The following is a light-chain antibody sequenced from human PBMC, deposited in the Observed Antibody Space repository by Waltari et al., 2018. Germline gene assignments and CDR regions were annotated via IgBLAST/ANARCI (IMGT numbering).Light chain of an antibody. CDR1: DSDVGAYDF. V-gene: IGLV2-14*01. CDR3: SSYTTSSAPGV. Sequence: QSALTQPASVSGPPGQSITISCSGTDSDVGAYDFVSCYQQHPGHAPHLIMYEVSNRPSGISNRFSASKSGNTASLTISGLQAEDEADYYCSSYTTSSAPGVFGTGTRVTVL. J-gene: IGLJ1*01. CDR2: EVS.